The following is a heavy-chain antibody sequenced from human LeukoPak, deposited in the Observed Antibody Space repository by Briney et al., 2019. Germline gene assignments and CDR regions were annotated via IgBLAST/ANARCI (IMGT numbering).Heavy chain of an antibody. V-gene: IGHV1-18*01. J-gene: IGHJ4*02. Sequence: GASVKVSCKASGYTFTSYGISWVRQAPGQGLEWMGWISAYNGNTNYAQKLQGRVTITADESTSTAYMELSSLRSEDTAVYYCGRGSDYSLYYFDHWGQGTLVTVSS. D-gene: IGHD4-11*01. CDR1: GYTFTSYG. CDR3: GRGSDYSLYYFDH. CDR2: ISAYNGNT.